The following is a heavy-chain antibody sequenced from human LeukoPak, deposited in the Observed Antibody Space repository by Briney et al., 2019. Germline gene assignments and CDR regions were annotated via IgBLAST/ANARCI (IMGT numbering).Heavy chain of an antibody. V-gene: IGHV4-59*01. CDR2: IYYSGST. J-gene: IGHJ4*02. D-gene: IGHD2-2*01. Sequence: SETLSLTCTVSGGSISSYYWSWIRQPPGKGLEWIGHIYYSGSTNYNPSLKSRVTISVDTSKNQFSLKLSSVTAADTAVYYCARLGYCSSTSCYRTFDYWGQGTLVTVSS. CDR1: GGSISSYY. CDR3: ARLGYCSSTSCYRTFDY.